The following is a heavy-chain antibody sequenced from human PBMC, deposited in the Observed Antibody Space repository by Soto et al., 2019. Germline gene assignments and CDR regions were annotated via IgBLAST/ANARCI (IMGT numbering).Heavy chain of an antibody. Sequence: ASVKVSCKASGGTFSSYAISWVRQAPGQGLEWMGGIIPIFGTANYAQKFQGRVTITADESTSTAYMELSSLRSEDTAVYYCARGDGTGTTKHRDKKTFDYWGQGTLVTVSS. J-gene: IGHJ4*02. CDR3: ARGDGTGTTKHRDKKTFDY. CDR1: GGTFSSYA. D-gene: IGHD1-7*01. V-gene: IGHV1-69*13. CDR2: IIPIFGTA.